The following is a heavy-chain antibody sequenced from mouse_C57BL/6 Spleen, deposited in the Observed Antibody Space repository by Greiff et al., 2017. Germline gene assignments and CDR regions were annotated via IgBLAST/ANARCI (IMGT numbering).Heavy chain of an antibody. CDR1: GYSITSGYY. CDR2: ISYDGSN. V-gene: IGHV3-6*01. J-gene: IGHJ4*01. CDR3: ARGELLSAMDY. D-gene: IGHD1-1*01. Sequence: EVHLVESGPGLVKPSQSLSLTCSVTGYSITSGYYWNWIRQFPGNKLEWMGYISYDGSNNYNPSLKNRISITRDTSKNQFFLKLNSVTTEDTATYYCARGELLSAMDYWGQGTSVTVSS.